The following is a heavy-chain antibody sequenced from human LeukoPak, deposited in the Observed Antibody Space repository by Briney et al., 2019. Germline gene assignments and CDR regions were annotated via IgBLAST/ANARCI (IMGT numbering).Heavy chain of an antibody. J-gene: IGHJ4*02. CDR3: ARGAQLVRGAFDY. CDR1: GGPISSYY. V-gene: IGHV4-59*01. CDR2: IYYSGST. D-gene: IGHD6-13*01. Sequence: SETLSLTCTVSGGPISSYYWSWIRQPPGKGLEWIGYIYYSGSTNYNPSLKSRVTISVDTSKNQFSLKLSSVTAADTAVYYCARGAQLVRGAFDYWGQGTLVTVSS.